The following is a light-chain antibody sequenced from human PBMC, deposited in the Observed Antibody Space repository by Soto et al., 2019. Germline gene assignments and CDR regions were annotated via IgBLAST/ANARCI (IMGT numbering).Light chain of an antibody. CDR2: DTS. CDR3: QQYSNWPPIT. Sequence: ETVITHSPGTLSFALVERATLSCRASQSVSIHLAWYQQKPGQAPRLLIYDTSTRATGIPARFSGSGSGTEFTLTISSLQSEDFAVYYCQQYSNWPPITFGQGTRLEIK. J-gene: IGKJ5*01. V-gene: IGKV3-15*01. CDR1: QSVSIH.